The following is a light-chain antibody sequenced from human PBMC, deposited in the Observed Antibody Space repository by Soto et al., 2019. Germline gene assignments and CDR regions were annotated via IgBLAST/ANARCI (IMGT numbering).Light chain of an antibody. CDR3: CSYAVTDVL. Sequence: QSVLTQPRSVSGSPGQSVTISCTGTSSDFGGYNYVSWYQQHPGKAPKLMIYDVNKRPSGVPDRFSGSKSGNTASLTISGLQAEDEADYSCCSYAVTDVLFGGGTKVTVL. CDR1: SSDFGGYNY. CDR2: DVN. V-gene: IGLV2-11*01. J-gene: IGLJ2*01.